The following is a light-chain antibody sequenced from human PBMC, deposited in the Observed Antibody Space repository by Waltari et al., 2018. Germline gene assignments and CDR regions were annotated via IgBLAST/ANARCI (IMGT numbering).Light chain of an antibody. CDR1: ALPKQY. Sequence: SYELTQPPSVSVSPGQTARITCSGDALPKQYAYWYQQKPGQAPVLVIYKDSERPSGIPERFSGYSSGTTGTLTVSGVQAEDEADYYCQSADSSGTYRVFGGGTKLTVL. J-gene: IGLJ2*01. CDR2: KDS. V-gene: IGLV3-25*03. CDR3: QSADSSGTYRV.